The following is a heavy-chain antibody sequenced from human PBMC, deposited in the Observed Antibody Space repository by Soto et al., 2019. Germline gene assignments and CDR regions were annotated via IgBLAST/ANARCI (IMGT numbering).Heavy chain of an antibody. CDR2: LVPQFGTP. CDR1: RGTFNRYA. D-gene: IGHD5-18*01. J-gene: IGHJ4*02. V-gene: IGHV1-69*06. CDR3: ARQNRDTPMVPFDV. Sequence: QVQLVQSGAEVKKPGSSVKVSCLASRGTFNRYAINWVRQAPGHGLGWLGALVPQFGTPNYAQKVQDRVTIVADKSTNTTSMELRGLTSGDTDVYYCARQNRDTPMVPFDVWGQGTLVTVSS.